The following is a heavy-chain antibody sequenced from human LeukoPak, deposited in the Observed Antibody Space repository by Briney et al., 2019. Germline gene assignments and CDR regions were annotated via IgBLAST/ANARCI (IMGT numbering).Heavy chain of an antibody. CDR1: GGSISSSNW. Sequence: SGTLSLTCAVSGGSISSSNWWSWVRQHPGKGLEWIGYMYYSGSTYYNPSLKSRVTISVDTSKNQFSLKLSSVTAADTAVYYCARDSSGYLDYWGQGTLVTVSS. J-gene: IGHJ4*02. CDR3: ARDSSGYLDY. V-gene: IGHV4-4*02. D-gene: IGHD3-22*01. CDR2: MYYSGST.